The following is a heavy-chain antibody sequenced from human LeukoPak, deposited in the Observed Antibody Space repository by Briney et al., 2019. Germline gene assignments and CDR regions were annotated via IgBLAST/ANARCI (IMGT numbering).Heavy chain of an antibody. V-gene: IGHV4-61*02. D-gene: IGHD6-13*01. CDR2: MYTSGST. CDR1: GGSISSGTYY. Sequence: SETLSLTCTVSGGSISSGTYYWSWIRQPAGKGLEWIGRMYTSGSTNYNPSLKSRVTISVDTSKNQFSLKLSSVTAADTAVYYCARDDSSSWWYFDLWGRGTLVTVSS. J-gene: IGHJ2*01. CDR3: ARDDSSSWWYFDL.